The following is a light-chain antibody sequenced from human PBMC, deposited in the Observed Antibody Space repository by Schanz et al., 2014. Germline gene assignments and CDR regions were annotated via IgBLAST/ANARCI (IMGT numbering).Light chain of an antibody. CDR3: QQYHTPPNT. CDR2: WAS. V-gene: IGKV4-1*01. J-gene: IGKJ3*01. CDR1: QSVLYSSNNKNY. Sequence: DIVMTQSPDSLAVSLGERATINCKSSQSVLYSSNNKNYLAWYQQKPGQPPKLLIYWASTRESGVPDRFSGSGSGTDFTLTISSLQAEDVAVYYCQQYHTPPNTFGPGTKVEIK.